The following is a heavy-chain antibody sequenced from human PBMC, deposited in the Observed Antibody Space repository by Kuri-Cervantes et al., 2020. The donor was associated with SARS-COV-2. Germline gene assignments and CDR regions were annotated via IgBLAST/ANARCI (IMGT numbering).Heavy chain of an antibody. CDR3: ARRSCDGGSCYSP. CDR1: GYTFSSHW. D-gene: IGHD2-15*01. Sequence: GESLKISCKASGYTFSSHWIGWVRQMPGKGLEWMGIIYPTDPDTRYSPSFQGQVTISVDESISTAYLQWSSLKASDTAIYYCARRSCDGGSCYSPWGQGTLVTVSS. CDR2: IYPTDPDT. J-gene: IGHJ5*02. V-gene: IGHV5-51*01.